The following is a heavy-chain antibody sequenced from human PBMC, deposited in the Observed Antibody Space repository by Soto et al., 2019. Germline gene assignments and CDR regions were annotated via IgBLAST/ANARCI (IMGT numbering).Heavy chain of an antibody. CDR2: ISGSGGST. CDR3: AKRRMDQYYYYYMDV. CDR1: GFTFSSYA. V-gene: IGHV3-23*01. J-gene: IGHJ6*03. Sequence: GGSLRLSCAASGFTFSSYAMSWVRQAPGKGLEWVSAISGSGGSTYYADSVKGRFTISRDNSKNTLYLQMNSLRAEDTAVYYCAKRRMDQYYYYYMDVWGKGTTVTVSS.